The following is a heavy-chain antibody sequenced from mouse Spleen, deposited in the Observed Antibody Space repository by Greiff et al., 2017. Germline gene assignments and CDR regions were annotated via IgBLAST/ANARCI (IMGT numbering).Heavy chain of an antibody. CDR2: ISYDGSN. V-gene: IGHV3-6*01. Sequence: VQLKESGPGLVKPSQSLSLTCSVTGYSITSGYYWNWIRQFPGNKLEWMGYISYDGSNNYNPSLKNRISITRDTSKNQFFLKLNSVTTEDTATYYCARGGYGNYVYYAMDYWGQGTSVTVSS. J-gene: IGHJ4*01. CDR3: ARGGYGNYVYYAMDY. CDR1: GYSITSGYY. D-gene: IGHD2-10*02.